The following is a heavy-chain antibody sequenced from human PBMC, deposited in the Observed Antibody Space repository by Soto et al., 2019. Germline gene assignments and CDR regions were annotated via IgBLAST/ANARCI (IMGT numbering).Heavy chain of an antibody. Sequence: SETLSLTCTVFGGSISSSSYYWGWIRQPPGKGLEWIGSIYYSGSTYYNPSLKSRVTISVDTSKNQFSLKLSSVTAADTAVYYCARTSITIFGVVSGLDVWGKGTTVTVSS. CDR1: GGSISSSSYY. D-gene: IGHD3-3*01. J-gene: IGHJ6*04. CDR3: ARTSITIFGVVSGLDV. V-gene: IGHV4-39*01. CDR2: IYYSGST.